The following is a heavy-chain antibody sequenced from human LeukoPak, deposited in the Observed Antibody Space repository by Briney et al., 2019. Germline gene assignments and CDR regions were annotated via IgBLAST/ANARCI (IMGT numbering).Heavy chain of an antibody. CDR1: GGSISSYY. J-gene: IGHJ6*03. D-gene: IGHD6-19*01. Sequence: SETLSLTCTVSGGSISSYYWSWLRQPPGKGLEWIGYIYYSGSTNYNPSLKSRVTISVDTSKNQFSLKLSSVTAADTAVYYCARGDSSGHYYYYMDVWGKGTTVTVSS. CDR2: IYYSGST. V-gene: IGHV4-59*01. CDR3: ARGDSSGHYYYYMDV.